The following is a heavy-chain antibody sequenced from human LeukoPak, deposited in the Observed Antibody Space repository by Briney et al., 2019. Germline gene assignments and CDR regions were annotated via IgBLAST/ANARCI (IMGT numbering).Heavy chain of an antibody. V-gene: IGHV3-21*01. CDR1: GFTFSSYS. J-gene: IGHJ4*02. D-gene: IGHD1-26*01. CDR3: ARDLLVGASFDY. CDR2: ISSSSYI. Sequence: GGSLRLSCAASGFTFSSYSMNWVRRAPGKGLEWVSSISSSSYIYYADSVKGRFTISRDNAKNSLYLQMNSLRAEDTAVYYCARDLLVGASFDYWGQGTLVTVSS.